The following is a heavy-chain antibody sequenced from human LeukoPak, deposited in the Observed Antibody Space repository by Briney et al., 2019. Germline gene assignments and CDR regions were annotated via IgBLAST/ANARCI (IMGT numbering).Heavy chain of an antibody. J-gene: IGHJ3*02. V-gene: IGHV3-23*01. CDR1: GFTFSSYA. Sequence: GGSLRLSCAASGFTFSSYAMSWVRQAPGKGLEWVSAISGSGGSTYYADSVKGRFTISRDNSKNTLYLQMNSLRAEDTAVYYCAKVGRIAVAGNILAGAFDIWGQGKMVTVSS. CDR3: AKVGRIAVAGNILAGAFDI. D-gene: IGHD6-19*01. CDR2: ISGSGGST.